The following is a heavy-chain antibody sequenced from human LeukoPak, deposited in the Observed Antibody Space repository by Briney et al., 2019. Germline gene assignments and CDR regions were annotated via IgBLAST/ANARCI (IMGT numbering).Heavy chain of an antibody. CDR3: ARWGYDYVWGSYRYTGWFDP. D-gene: IGHD3-16*02. CDR2: IYYSGST. CDR1: GGSISSYY. J-gene: IGHJ5*02. Sequence: SETLSLTCTVSGGSISSYYWSWIRQPPGKGLEWIGYIYYSGSTNYNPSLKSRVTISVDTSKNQFSLKLSSVTAAGTAVYYCARWGYDYVWGSYRYTGWFDPWGQGTLVTVSS. V-gene: IGHV4-59*08.